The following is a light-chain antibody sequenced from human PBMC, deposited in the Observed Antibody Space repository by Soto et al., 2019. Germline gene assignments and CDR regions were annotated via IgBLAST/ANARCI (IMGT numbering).Light chain of an antibody. J-gene: IGKJ4*01. CDR1: QSISIY. CDR3: QQSYSTPT. V-gene: IGKV1-39*01. CDR2: AGS. Sequence: DIQMTQSPSSLSASVGDRVTITCRASQSISIYLNWYQQKPGKAPILLVYAGSSLQGGVPSRFGGSGSGTDFTLTITSLQPEDFATYYCQQSYSTPTFGGGTKVELK.